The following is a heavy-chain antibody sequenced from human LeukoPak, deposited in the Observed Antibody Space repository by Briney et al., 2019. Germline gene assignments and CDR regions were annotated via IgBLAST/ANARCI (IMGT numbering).Heavy chain of an antibody. V-gene: IGHV4-59*08. Sequence: SETLSLTCTVSGGSLSSDYWSWIRQPPGKGLEWIAYIHYNGRTNYNPSLKSRVTISLDTSKNQFSLKLSSVTAADTAVYYCARADILTGYPPSFDYWGQGTLVTVSS. CDR1: GGSLSSDY. J-gene: IGHJ4*02. D-gene: IGHD3-9*01. CDR3: ARADILTGYPPSFDY. CDR2: IHYNGRT.